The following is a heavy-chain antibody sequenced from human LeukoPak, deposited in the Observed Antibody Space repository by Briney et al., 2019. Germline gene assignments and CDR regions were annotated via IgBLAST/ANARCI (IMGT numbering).Heavy chain of an antibody. V-gene: IGHV3-33*05. CDR1: GFTFSSYG. J-gene: IGHJ6*02. CDR3: ACSGSSPRNYFYGMDV. CDR2: MSYDGGEK. D-gene: IGHD6-13*01. Sequence: QPGRSLRLSCAASGFTFSSYGMHWVRRAPGKGLEWVALMSYDGGEKYYVDSVKGRFTISRDNSKDTLYLQTNSLRAEDTAVYYCACSGSSPRNYFYGMDVWGQGTTVTVSS.